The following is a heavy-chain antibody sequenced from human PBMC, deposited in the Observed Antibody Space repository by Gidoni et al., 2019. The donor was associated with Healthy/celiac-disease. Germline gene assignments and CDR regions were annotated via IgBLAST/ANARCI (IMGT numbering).Heavy chain of an antibody. D-gene: IGHD6-19*01. CDR1: GGSISSSSYY. CDR3: ARYQWLGHYFDY. J-gene: IGHJ4*02. CDR2: IYYSGST. V-gene: IGHV4-39*01. Sequence: QLQLQESGPGLVKPSETLSLTCTASGGSISSSSYYWGWIRQPPGKGLEWIGSIYYSGSTYYNPSLKSRVTISVDTSKNQFSLKLSSVTAADTAVYYCARYQWLGHYFDYWGQGTLVTVSS.